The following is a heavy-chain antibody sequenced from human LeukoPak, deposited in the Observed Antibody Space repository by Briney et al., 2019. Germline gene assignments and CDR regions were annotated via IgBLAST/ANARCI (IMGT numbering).Heavy chain of an antibody. J-gene: IGHJ4*02. D-gene: IGHD1-14*01. CDR2: INQVGSQK. CDR3: ARSNREFASGTGDY. Sequence: PGGSLRLSCAASGFSFSSHCMSWVRQAPGKGLEWVANINQVGSQKYYVDSVKGRFSISRDNAKNSLYLQMNSLRAEDTAVYYCARSNREFASGTGDYWGQGTLVTVSS. CDR1: GFSFSSHC. V-gene: IGHV3-7*05.